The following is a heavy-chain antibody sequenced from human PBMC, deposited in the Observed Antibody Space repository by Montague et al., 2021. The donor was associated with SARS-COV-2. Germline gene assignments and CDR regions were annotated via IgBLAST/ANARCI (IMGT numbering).Heavy chain of an antibody. J-gene: IGHJ3*02. D-gene: IGHD5-12*01. V-gene: IGHV4-39*02. CDR2: IYDSGST. Sequence: SETLSLTCTLSGGSISSSNYYWDWIRQPPGKGLEWIGSIYDSGSTYYNPSLKSRVTISMDTSKNHFSLKLSSVTAADTAVYYCARRGRKLLPVATTIGGFDIWGQGTMVTVSS. CDR3: ARRGRKLLPVATTIGGFDI. CDR1: GGSISSSNYY.